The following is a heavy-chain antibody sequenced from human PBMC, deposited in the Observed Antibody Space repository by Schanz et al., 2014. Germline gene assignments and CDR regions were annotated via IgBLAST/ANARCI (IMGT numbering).Heavy chain of an antibody. CDR1: GFNFNNFA. Sequence: EVQLVESGGGLVQPGGSLRLSCAASGFNFNNFAMTWVRQAPGKGLEWVIVISGSGGSTYYADSVKGRFTISRDNSKNSLYLQMNSLRAEDTAVYYCARIGGSVFDYWAQGTLVTVSS. V-gene: IGHV3-23*04. J-gene: IGHJ4*02. CDR3: ARIGGSVFDY. CDR2: ISGSGGST. D-gene: IGHD3-10*01.